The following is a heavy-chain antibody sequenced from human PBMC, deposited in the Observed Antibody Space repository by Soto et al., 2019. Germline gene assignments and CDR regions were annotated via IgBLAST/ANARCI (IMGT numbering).Heavy chain of an antibody. V-gene: IGHV6-1*01. CDR3: ARGVAGTGFDL. Sequence: PSQTLSLTCAISGDSVSSNTAAWNWIRSSPSRGLEWLGRTYYRSTWRHDYAVSVKSRITVNPDTSKNHFSLQLNSVTPDDTAVYYCARGVAGTGFDLWGQGTLVTV. CDR2: TYYRSTWRH. J-gene: IGHJ4*02. D-gene: IGHD6-19*01. CDR1: GDSVSSNTAA.